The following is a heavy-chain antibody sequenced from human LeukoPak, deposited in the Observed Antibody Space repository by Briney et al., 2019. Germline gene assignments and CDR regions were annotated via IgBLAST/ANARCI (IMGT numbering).Heavy chain of an antibody. CDR3: ARDPYCSGGSCFPPGFDY. D-gene: IGHD2-15*01. CDR1: GFTLSSYE. V-gene: IGHV3-48*03. J-gene: IGHJ4*02. Sequence: GGSLRLSCAASGFTLSSYEMNWVRQAPGKGLEWVSYISSSGSTIYYADSVKGRFTISRDNAKNSLYLQMNSLRAEDTAVYYCARDPYCSGGSCFPPGFDYWGQGTLVTVSS. CDR2: ISSSGSTI.